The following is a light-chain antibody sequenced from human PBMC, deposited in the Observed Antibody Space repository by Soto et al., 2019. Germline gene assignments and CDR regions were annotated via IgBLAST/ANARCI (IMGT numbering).Light chain of an antibody. CDR3: QQYNDWPPTYT. CDR2: GAS. Sequence: EIVMTQSPATLSVSPGDRATLSCRASQSFGSDLAWYQQKPGQAPRLLIYGASTRATGIPARFSGSGSGTDFSLTISSLQSEDFAVYSCQQYNDWPPTYTFGQGTKLEIK. V-gene: IGKV3-15*01. J-gene: IGKJ2*01. CDR1: QSFGSD.